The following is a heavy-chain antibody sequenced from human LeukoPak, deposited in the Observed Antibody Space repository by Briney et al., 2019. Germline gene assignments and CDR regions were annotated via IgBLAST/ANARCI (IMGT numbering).Heavy chain of an antibody. V-gene: IGHV1-46*01. CDR3: ARVHTYYYDTGYDAFDI. CDR2: INPSGGST. CDR1: GYTFTSYY. J-gene: IGHJ3*02. D-gene: IGHD3-22*01. Sequence: GASVKVSCKASGYTFTSYYMHWVRQAPGQGLEWMGIINPSGGSTSYAQKFQGRVTMTRDMSTSTVYMELSSLRSEDTAVYYCARVHTYYYDTGYDAFDIWGQGTMVTVSS.